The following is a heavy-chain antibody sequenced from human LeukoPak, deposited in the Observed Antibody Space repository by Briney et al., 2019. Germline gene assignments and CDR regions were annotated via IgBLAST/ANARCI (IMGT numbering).Heavy chain of an antibody. CDR2: ISGSGGST. CDR1: GFTFSSYA. D-gene: IGHD3-3*01. J-gene: IGHJ6*03. V-gene: IGHV3-23*01. Sequence: PGGSLRLSCAASGFTFSSYAMSWVRQAPGKGLEWVSAISGSGGSTYYADSVRGRFTISRDNSKNTLYLQMNSLRAEDTAVYYCARDGRATRFLEWLSYYYYMDVWGKGTTVTVSS. CDR3: ARDGRATRFLEWLSYYYYMDV.